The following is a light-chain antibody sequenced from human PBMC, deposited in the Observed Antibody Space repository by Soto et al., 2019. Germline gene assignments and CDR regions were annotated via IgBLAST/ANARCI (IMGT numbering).Light chain of an antibody. Sequence: DIVMTQSPDSLAVSLGERATINCKSSQSVLYSSNNKNYLAWYQQKPGQSPKLLIYWASTRESGVPDRFSGSGSVTDFTLTISSLQAEDVAVYYCQQYYSPPPPTFGPGTKVDIK. CDR1: QSVLYSSNNKNY. V-gene: IGKV4-1*01. J-gene: IGKJ3*01. CDR2: WAS. CDR3: QQYYSPPPPT.